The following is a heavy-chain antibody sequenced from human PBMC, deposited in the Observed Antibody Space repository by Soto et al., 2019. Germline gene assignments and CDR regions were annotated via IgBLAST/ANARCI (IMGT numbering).Heavy chain of an antibody. CDR2: MSYDGSDT. D-gene: IGHD3-10*02. Sequence: GGSLRLSCVGSGFTFSNNGMHWVRQTPGKGLEWVAFMSYDGSDTFYADSVKGRFTISRDNSKNTLFLRMCKLRAEDTAMYYCTIVRVADSALDHWGQGTLVTVSS. J-gene: IGHJ4*02. CDR3: TIVRVADSALDH. CDR1: GFTFSNNG. V-gene: IGHV3-30*02.